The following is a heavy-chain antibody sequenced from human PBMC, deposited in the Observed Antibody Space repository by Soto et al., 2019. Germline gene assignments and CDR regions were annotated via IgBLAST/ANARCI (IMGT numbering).Heavy chain of an antibody. CDR1: GYTFISYV. J-gene: IGHJ6*02. CDR2: INAGNGNT. CDR3: ASPGGAAAGSGMDV. D-gene: IGHD6-13*01. Sequence: QVQLVQSGAEVKKPGASVKVSCKASGYTFISYVMYWVRQAPGQRLEWMGWINAGNGNTKYSQKFQGRVTITRDTSASTAYMELSSLRSEDTAVYYCASPGGAAAGSGMDVWGQGTTVTVSS. V-gene: IGHV1-3*01.